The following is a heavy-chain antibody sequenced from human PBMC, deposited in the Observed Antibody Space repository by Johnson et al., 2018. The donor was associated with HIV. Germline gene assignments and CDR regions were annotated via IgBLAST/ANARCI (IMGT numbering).Heavy chain of an antibody. D-gene: IGHD3-10*01. Sequence: QVQLVESGGGLVQPGRSLRLSCTASGFTFGDYAMHWVRQAPGKGLEWVAVISYDGSNKYYADSVKGRFTISRDNSKNTLYLQMNSLRVEDTAVYYCAGSRGYGSGTDDAFDIWGQGTMVTVSS. J-gene: IGHJ3*02. CDR3: AGSRGYGSGTDDAFDI. V-gene: IGHV3-30*04. CDR2: ISYDGSNK. CDR1: GFTFGDYA.